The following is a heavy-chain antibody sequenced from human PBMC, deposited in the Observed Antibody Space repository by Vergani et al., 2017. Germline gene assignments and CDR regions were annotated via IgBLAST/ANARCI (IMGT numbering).Heavy chain of an antibody. CDR1: GFTVSSNY. D-gene: IGHD2-2*01. V-gene: IGHV3-53*02. CDR3: ARDRRYCSSTSCFYYYYYMDV. J-gene: IGHJ6*03. CDR2: IYSGGST. Sequence: EVQLVETGGGLIQPGGSLRLSCAASGFTVSSNYMSWVRQAPGKGLEWVSVIYSGGSTYYADSVKGRFTISRDNSKNTLYLQMNSLRAEDTAVYYCARDRRYCSSTSCFYYYYYMDVWGK.